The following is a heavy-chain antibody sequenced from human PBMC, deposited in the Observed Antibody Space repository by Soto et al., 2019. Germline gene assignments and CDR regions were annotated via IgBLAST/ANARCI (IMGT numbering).Heavy chain of an antibody. CDR3: ASSSQALSFYGLDV. V-gene: IGHV4-30-2*06. CDR2: IYHSVNA. CDR1: GGSISSAGYS. J-gene: IGHJ6*02. D-gene: IGHD2-2*01. Sequence: QLQLQGSGSRLVKPSQTLSLSCTVSGGSISSAGYSWSWIRQSPGKDLEWIGYIYHSVNAFYNPSLKSRVTMSLDRSRNQFSLNLTSVTAADTAVYFCASSSQALSFYGLDVWGQGTTVVVSS.